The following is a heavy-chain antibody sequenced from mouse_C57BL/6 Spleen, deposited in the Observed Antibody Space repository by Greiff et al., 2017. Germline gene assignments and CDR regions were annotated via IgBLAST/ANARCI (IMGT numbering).Heavy chain of an antibody. J-gene: IGHJ4*01. CDR1: GYAFSSYW. V-gene: IGHV1-80*01. CDR2: IYPGDGDT. CDR3: ARRDSNYYAMDY. D-gene: IGHD2-5*01. Sequence: QVQLKQSGAELVKPGASVKISCKASGYAFSSYWMNWVKQRPGKGLEWIGQIYPGDGDTNYNGKFKGKATLTADKSSSTAYMQLSSLTSEDSAVYFCARRDSNYYAMDYWGQGTSVTVSS.